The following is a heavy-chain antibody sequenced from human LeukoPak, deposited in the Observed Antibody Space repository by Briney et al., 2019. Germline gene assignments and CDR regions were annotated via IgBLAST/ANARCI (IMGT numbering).Heavy chain of an antibody. CDR3: ASGDCSSTSCLRPHVDAFDI. J-gene: IGHJ3*02. Sequence: PSETLSLTCIVSGGTLSSGDYHWSWIRQPPGKGLEWIEYIYYSGSTYYNPSLKSRLTTSKDTSKNHFSLTLSSVTAADTAVYYCASGDCSSTSCLRPHVDAFDIWGQGTMVTVSS. D-gene: IGHD2-2*01. CDR2: IYYSGST. CDR1: GGTLSSGDYH. V-gene: IGHV4-30-4*08.